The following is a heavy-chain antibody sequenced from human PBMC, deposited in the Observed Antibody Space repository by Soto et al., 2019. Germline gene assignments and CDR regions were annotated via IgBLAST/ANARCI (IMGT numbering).Heavy chain of an antibody. J-gene: IGHJ6*02. Sequence: ASVKVSCKASGYTFTSYGISWVRQAPGQGLEWMGWISAYNGNTNYAQKLQGRVTMTTDTSTSTAYMELRSLRSDDTAVYYCARGLNDILTGYYKGVLDVWGQGTTVTVSS. CDR3: ARGLNDILTGYYKGVLDV. D-gene: IGHD3-9*01. CDR2: ISAYNGNT. CDR1: GYTFTSYG. V-gene: IGHV1-18*01.